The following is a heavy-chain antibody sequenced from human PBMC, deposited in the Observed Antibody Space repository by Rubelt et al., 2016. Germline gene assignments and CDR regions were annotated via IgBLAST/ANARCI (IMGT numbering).Heavy chain of an antibody. CDR1: GFTFSSYW. Sequence: EVQLVESGGGLVQPGGSLRLSCAASGFTFSSYWMSWVRQAPGKGLEWVSGISWNSGTIRYADSVKGRFTISRDSAKSSLYLQMNSLRAEDTALYDCAKGRSGSKVGVSDYWGQGTLVTVSS. V-gene: IGHV3-9*01. CDR2: ISWNSGTI. D-gene: IGHD1-26*01. J-gene: IGHJ4*02. CDR3: AKGRSGSKVGVSDY.